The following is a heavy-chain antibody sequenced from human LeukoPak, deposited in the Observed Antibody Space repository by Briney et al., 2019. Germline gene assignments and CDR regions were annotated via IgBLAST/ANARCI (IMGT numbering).Heavy chain of an antibody. D-gene: IGHD4/OR15-4a*01. Sequence: PGGSLRLSRAASGFTFTSYALHWVRQAPGKGLDWLSDISYDGTDKNYADSVRGRFTISRDNSKNTLYLQINSLRAEDTAIYYCARGTFYYGDNYNTRAFGQPFDSWGQGTLVTVSS. CDR2: ISYDGTDK. CDR3: ARGTFYYGDNYNTRAFGQPFDS. CDR1: GFTFTSYA. V-gene: IGHV3-30*04. J-gene: IGHJ4*02.